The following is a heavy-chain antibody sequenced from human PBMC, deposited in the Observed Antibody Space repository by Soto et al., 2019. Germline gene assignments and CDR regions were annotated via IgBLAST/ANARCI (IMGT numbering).Heavy chain of an antibody. CDR1: GGSFSGYY. J-gene: IGHJ6*02. CDR2: INHSGST. D-gene: IGHD3-10*01. V-gene: IGHV4-34*01. Sequence: KPSETLSLTCAVYGGSFSGYYWSWIRQPPGKGLEWIGEINHSGSTNYNPSLKSRVTISVDTSKNQFSLKLSSVTAADTAVYYCARGPRYYYGSGSYYNVYYYYGMDVWGQGTTVTVSS. CDR3: ARGPRYYYGSGSYYNVYYYYGMDV.